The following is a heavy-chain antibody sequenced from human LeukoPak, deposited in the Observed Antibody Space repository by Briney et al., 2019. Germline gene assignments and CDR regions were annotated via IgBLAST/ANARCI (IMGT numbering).Heavy chain of an antibody. CDR1: GYTFTRYA. D-gene: IGHD3-22*01. J-gene: IGHJ3*02. V-gene: IGHV7-4-1*02. CDR3: ARGGFASRWASDI. Sequence: ASVKVSCKASGYTFTRYALNWVRQAPGQGLEWMGWINTNTGNPTYAQGFTGRFVFSLDTSVNTAYLQISSLKAEDTAVYYCARGGFASRWASDIWGQGTMVTISS. CDR2: INTNTGNP.